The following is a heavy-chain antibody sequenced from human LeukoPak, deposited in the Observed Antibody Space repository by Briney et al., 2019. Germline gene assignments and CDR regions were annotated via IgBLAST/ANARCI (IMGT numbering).Heavy chain of an antibody. CDR2: IYHSGST. J-gene: IGHJ4*02. Sequence: PSQTLSLTCTVSGGSISSGGYYWSWIRQPPGKGLEWIAYIYHSGSTYYNPSLRSRVTISVDRSKNQFSLKLNSVTAADTAVYYCARGEPYYFDYWGQGTLVTVSS. CDR3: ARGEPYYFDY. CDR1: GGSISSGGYY. V-gene: IGHV4-30-2*01.